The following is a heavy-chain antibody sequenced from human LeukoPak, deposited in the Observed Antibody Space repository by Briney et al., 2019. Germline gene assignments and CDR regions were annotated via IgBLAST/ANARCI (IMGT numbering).Heavy chain of an antibody. CDR3: ARRIAAAAAPYYFDY. D-gene: IGHD6-13*01. CDR1: GFTFSSYW. J-gene: IGHJ4*02. Sequence: GGSLRLSCAASGFTFSSYWMHWVRQAPGKGLLWVSRINSDGSSTSYADSVKGLFTISRDNAKNTLYLQMNSLRAEDTAVYYCARRIAAAAAPYYFDYWGQGTLVTVSS. CDR2: INSDGSST. V-gene: IGHV3-74*01.